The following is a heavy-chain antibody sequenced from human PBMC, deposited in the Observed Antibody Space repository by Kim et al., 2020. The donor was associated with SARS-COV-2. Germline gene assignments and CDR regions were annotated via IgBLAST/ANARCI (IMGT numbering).Heavy chain of an antibody. D-gene: IGHD5-12*01. Sequence: DSGRGRFSISRDHSKNTVYLQRNSLRAEDTAVYYWARETAFGDGYNVGYWGQGTLVTVSS. CDR3: ARETAFGDGYNVGY. J-gene: IGHJ4*02. V-gene: IGHV3-53*01.